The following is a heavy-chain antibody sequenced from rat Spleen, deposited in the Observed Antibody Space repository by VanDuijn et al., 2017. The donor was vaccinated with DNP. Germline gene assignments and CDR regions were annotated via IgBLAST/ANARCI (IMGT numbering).Heavy chain of an antibody. V-gene: IGHV5-7*01. CDR1: GFTFSDYN. CDR2: ISYDGSST. Sequence: EVQLVESGGGLVQPGRSLKLSCAASGFTFSDYNMAWVRQAPKKGLEWVATISYDGSSTYYRDSVKGRFTISRDNAKSTLYRQMDSRRSEDTATYYCARGGGYWGQGVMVTVSS. D-gene: IGHD1-11*01. J-gene: IGHJ2*01. CDR3: ARGGGY.